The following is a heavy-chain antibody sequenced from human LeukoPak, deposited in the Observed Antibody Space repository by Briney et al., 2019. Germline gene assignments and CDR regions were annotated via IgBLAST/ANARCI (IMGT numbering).Heavy chain of an antibody. CDR3: ARGDYYDSSGYYPDGYYFDY. D-gene: IGHD3-22*01. Sequence: SETLSLTCTVSGGSVSSGSYYWSWIRQPPGKGLEWIGYIYYSGSTNYNPSLKSRVTISVDTSKNQFSLKLSSVTAADTAVYYCARGDYYDSSGYYPDGYYFDYWGQGTLVTVSS. J-gene: IGHJ4*02. V-gene: IGHV4-61*01. CDR2: IYYSGST. CDR1: GGSVSSGSYY.